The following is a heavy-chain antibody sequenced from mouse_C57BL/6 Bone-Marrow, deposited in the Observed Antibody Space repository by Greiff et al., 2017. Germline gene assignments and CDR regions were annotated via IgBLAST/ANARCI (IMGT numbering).Heavy chain of an antibody. J-gene: IGHJ2*01. CDR2: IYPRSGNT. V-gene: IGHV1-81*01. D-gene: IGHD1-1*01. CDR1: GYTFTSYG. Sequence: VQLQQSGAELARPGASVKLSCKASGYTFTSYGIRWVKQRTGQGLEWIGEIYPRSGNTYYNEKFKGKDTLTADKSSSTAYMELHSLTSEDSAVYFCARRFITSGGVPFDYWGQGTTLTVSS. CDR3: ARRFITSGGVPFDY.